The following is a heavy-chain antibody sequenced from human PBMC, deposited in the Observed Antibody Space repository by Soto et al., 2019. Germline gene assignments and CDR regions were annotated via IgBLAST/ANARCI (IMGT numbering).Heavy chain of an antibody. CDR1: GFSFTTYT. V-gene: IGHV3-21*01. CDR2: ISAGGRSI. J-gene: IGHJ3*02. Sequence: EVQLVESGGGLVKPGGSLRVSCAASGFSFTTYTMNWVRQAPGKGLEWVASISAGGRSIYYADSLKGRSTVSRDNAKSSLYLQMNSLRADDTAVYYCARSTPGNPFDIRGQGTMVTVSS. D-gene: IGHD4-4*01. CDR3: ARSTPGNPFDI.